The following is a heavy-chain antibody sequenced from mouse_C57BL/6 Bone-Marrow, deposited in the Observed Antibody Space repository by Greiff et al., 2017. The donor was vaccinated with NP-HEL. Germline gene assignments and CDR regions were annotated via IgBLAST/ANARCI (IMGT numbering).Heavy chain of an antibody. CDR2: INPSSGYT. D-gene: IGHD2-1*01. CDR3: ARFRGNYRQGYFDV. CDR1: GYTFTSYT. V-gene: IGHV1-4*01. Sequence: VQLQQSGAELARPGASVKMSCKASGYTFTSYTMHWVKQRPGQGLEWIGYINPSSGYTKYNQKFKDKATLTADKSSSTAYMQLSSLTSEDSAVYDCARFRGNYRQGYFDVWGTRTTVTVSS. J-gene: IGHJ1*03.